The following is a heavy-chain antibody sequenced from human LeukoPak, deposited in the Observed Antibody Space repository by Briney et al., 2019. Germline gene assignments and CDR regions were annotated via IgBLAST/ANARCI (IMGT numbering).Heavy chain of an antibody. CDR2: ISYDGSNK. CDR1: GFTFSGYP. CDR3: AKAAPDTAYGMHV. D-gene: IGHD5-18*01. J-gene: IGHJ6*02. Sequence: GRSLRLSCAASGFTFSGYPIHWVRQAPGKGLEWVAVISYDGSNKYYADSVKGRFTISRDNSKNTLYLQMNSLRAEDTAVYYCAKAAPDTAYGMHVWGQGTTVTVPS. V-gene: IGHV3-30*04.